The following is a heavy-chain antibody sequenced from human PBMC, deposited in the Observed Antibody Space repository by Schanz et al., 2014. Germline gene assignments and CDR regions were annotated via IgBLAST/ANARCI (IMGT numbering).Heavy chain of an antibody. Sequence: QVQLVQSGAEVKKPGASVKVSCKTSGYTFSDYGISWVRQAPGQGLEWMGWISPYNGNTNYAQKLQGRVTMTTDTSTSTSYMELTSLRFDDTAVYYCARDFSAYVGNYFDYWGQGTLVTVSS. V-gene: IGHV1-18*01. CDR3: ARDFSAYVGNYFDY. CDR1: GYTFSDYG. D-gene: IGHD5-12*01. CDR2: ISPYNGNT. J-gene: IGHJ4*02.